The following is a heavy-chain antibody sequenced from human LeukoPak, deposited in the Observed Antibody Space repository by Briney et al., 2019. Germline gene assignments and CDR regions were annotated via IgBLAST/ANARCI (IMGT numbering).Heavy chain of an antibody. J-gene: IGHJ4*02. D-gene: IGHD6-13*01. V-gene: IGHV3-20*04. CDR1: GFMFDDHG. CDR2: ISWNGDRT. Sequence: GGSLRLSCGASGFMFDDHGMSWVRQAPGKGLEWVSKISWNGDRTGYADSVKGRFTISRDNAKNSLYLQMNNLRVGDTAFYFCAREPKAAAGITYYFDYWGQGTLVTVSP. CDR3: AREPKAAAGITYYFDY.